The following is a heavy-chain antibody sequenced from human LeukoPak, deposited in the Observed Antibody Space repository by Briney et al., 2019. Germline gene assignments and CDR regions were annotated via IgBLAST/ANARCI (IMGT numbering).Heavy chain of an antibody. CDR1: GGSISSGGYY. D-gene: IGHD1-26*01. J-gene: IGHJ4*02. CDR2: IYHSGST. CDR3: ARDRGGSYYVYY. Sequence: PSETLSLTCTVSGGSISSGGYYWSRIRQPPGKGLEWIGYIYHSGSTYYNPSLKSRVTISVDRSKNQFSLKLSSVTAADTAVYYCARDRGGSYYVYYWGQGTLVTVSS. V-gene: IGHV4-30-2*01.